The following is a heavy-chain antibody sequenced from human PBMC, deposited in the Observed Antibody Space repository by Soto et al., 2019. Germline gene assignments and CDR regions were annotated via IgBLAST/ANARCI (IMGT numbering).Heavy chain of an antibody. CDR3: AKDVVVGAPPGLGDYYYYYGMDV. Sequence: PGGSLRLSCAASGFTFSSYGMHWVRQAPGKGLEWVAVISYDGSNKYYADSVKGQFTISRDNPKNTLYLQMNSLRAEDTAVYYWAKDVVVGAPPGLGDYYYYYGMDVLGQGTTGTVSS. D-gene: IGHD1-26*01. J-gene: IGHJ6*01. CDR1: GFTFSSYG. V-gene: IGHV3-30*18. CDR2: ISYDGSNK.